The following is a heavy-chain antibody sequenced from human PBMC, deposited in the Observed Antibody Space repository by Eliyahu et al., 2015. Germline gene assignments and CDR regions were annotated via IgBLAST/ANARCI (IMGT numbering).Heavy chain of an antibody. Sequence: QLHLEESGPGVVRPSETLSVTCSXSGASISSHTHYWAWLRQPPGKGLEWIGSIFADGSAFYNPSLEGRVTLSVDTSRNNFSLNLRSVTAADTAVYYCARPAFGARLRGWFDPWGPGSLVTVSS. D-gene: IGHD3-3*01. CDR3: ARPAFGARLRGWFDP. CDR1: GASISSHTHY. CDR2: IFADGSA. J-gene: IGHJ5*02. V-gene: IGHV4-39*02.